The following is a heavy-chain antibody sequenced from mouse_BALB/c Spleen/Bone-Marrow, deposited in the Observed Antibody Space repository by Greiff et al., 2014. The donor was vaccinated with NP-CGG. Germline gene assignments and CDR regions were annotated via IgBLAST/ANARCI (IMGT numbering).Heavy chain of an antibody. Sequence: QVHVKQSGAELVRPGASVKVSRKASGYTFTSYWINWVKQRPGQGLEWIGNIYPSDSYTNYNQNFKDKATLTVDKSSSTAYMQLSSPTSEDSAVYYCTRQYGNYYAMDYWGQGTSVTVSS. D-gene: IGHD2-10*02. CDR1: GYTFTSYW. CDR3: TRQYGNYYAMDY. J-gene: IGHJ4*01. CDR2: IYPSDSYT. V-gene: IGHV1-69*02.